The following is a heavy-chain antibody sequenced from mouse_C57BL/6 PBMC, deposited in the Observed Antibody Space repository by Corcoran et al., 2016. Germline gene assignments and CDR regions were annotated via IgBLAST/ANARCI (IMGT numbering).Heavy chain of an antibody. CDR3: ARRGIYYDPYYFDY. CDR2: INTYSGVP. J-gene: IGHJ2*01. CDR1: GYTFTTYG. D-gene: IGHD2-4*01. Sequence: QIQLVQSGPELKKPGETVKISCKASGYTFTTYGMSWVKQAPGKGLKWMGWINTYSGVPTYADDFKGRFAFSLETSASTAYLQINNLKNEDTATYFCARRGIYYDPYYFDYWGQGTTPTVSS. V-gene: IGHV9-3*01.